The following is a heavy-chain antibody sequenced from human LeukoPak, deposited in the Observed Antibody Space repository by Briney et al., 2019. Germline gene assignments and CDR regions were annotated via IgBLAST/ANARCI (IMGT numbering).Heavy chain of an antibody. D-gene: IGHD3-10*01. Sequence: PGGSLRLSCAASGFTFSSYAMSWVRQAPGKGLEWVSAISGSGGSTYYADSVKGRFTISRDNSKNTLYLQMNSLRAEDTAVYYCAEDEEYYYGSGGYWGQGTLVTVSS. CDR2: ISGSGGST. CDR1: GFTFSSYA. CDR3: AEDEEYYYGSGGY. J-gene: IGHJ4*02. V-gene: IGHV3-23*01.